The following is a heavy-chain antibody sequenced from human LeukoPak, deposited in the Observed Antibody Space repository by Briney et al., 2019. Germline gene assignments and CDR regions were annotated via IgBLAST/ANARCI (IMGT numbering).Heavy chain of an antibody. CDR2: IYHSGST. CDR1: GYSISSGYY. V-gene: IGHV4-38-2*01. D-gene: IGHD3-10*01. Sequence: PSETLPLTCSVSGYSISSGYYWGWIRQPPGKGLEWIGIIYHSGSTYYNPSLKSRVTISVDTSKNQFSLKLSSVTAADTAVYYCARSGPEWYYGSGYAFDIWGQGTMVTVSS. J-gene: IGHJ3*02. CDR3: ARSGPEWYYGSGYAFDI.